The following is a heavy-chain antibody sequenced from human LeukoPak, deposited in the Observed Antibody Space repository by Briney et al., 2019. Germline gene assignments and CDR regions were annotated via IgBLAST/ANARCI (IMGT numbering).Heavy chain of an antibody. CDR2: ISYDGSNK. CDR3: ARDLGRVGATAFDY. V-gene: IGHV3-30*04. CDR1: GFTFSSYA. J-gene: IGHJ4*02. Sequence: PGGSLRLSCAASGFTFSSYAMHWVRQAPGKGLEWVAVISYDGSNKYYADSVKGRFTISRDNSKNTLYLQMNSLRAEDTAVYYCARDLGRVGATAFDYWGQGTLVPSPQ. D-gene: IGHD1-26*01.